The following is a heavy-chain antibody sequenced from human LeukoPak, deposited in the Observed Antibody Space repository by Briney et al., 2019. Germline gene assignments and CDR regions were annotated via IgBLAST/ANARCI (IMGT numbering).Heavy chain of an antibody. V-gene: IGHV3-30-3*01. J-gene: IGHJ4*02. CDR1: GFTFSSYA. CDR2: ISYDGSNK. Sequence: PGGSLRLSCAASGFTFSSYAMHWVRQAPGKGLEWVAVISYDGSNKYYADSVKGRFTISRDNSKNTLYLQMNSLRADDTAVYYCARGLFFHWGQGTLVTVSS. D-gene: IGHD2/OR15-2a*01. CDR3: ARGLFFH.